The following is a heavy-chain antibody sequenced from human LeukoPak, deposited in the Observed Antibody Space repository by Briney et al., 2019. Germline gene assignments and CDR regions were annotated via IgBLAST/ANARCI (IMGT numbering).Heavy chain of an antibody. CDR3: ARHPPHNYGSNFDAFDI. D-gene: IGHD3-22*01. CDR2: IHPGDSDT. CDR1: GYSFTSYW. Sequence: GESLKISCKGSGYSFTSYWIAWVRQMPGKGLEWMGIIHPGDSDTRYSPSFQGQVTMSADKSISTAYLQWSSLRASDTAMYYCARHPPHNYGSNFDAFDIWGQGTMVTVSS. J-gene: IGHJ3*02. V-gene: IGHV5-51*01.